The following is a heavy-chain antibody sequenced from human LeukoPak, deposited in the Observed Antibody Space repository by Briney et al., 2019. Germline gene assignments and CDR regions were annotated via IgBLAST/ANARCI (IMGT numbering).Heavy chain of an antibody. Sequence: SETLSLTCTVSGGSISSGGYYWSWIRQHPGKGLEWIGYIYYSGSTYYNPSLKSRVTISVDTSKNQFSLKLSSVTAADTAVYYCATVYNETDAFDIWGQGTMVTVSS. D-gene: IGHD5-24*01. CDR3: ATVYNETDAFDI. CDR2: IYYSGST. CDR1: GGSISSGGYY. V-gene: IGHV4-31*03. J-gene: IGHJ3*02.